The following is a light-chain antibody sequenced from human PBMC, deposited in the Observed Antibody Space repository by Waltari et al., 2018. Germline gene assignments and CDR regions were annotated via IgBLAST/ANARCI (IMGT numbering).Light chain of an antibody. Sequence: EIVLTQSPATLSLSPGERATLSCRASQSASSSYLAWYQQKPGLATRLLIYDASSRATGIPDRFSGSGSGTDFTLTISRLEPEDFAVYYCQQYGSSPRTFGQGTKVEIK. V-gene: IGKV3D-20*01. CDR1: QSASSSY. CDR2: DAS. J-gene: IGKJ1*01. CDR3: QQYGSSPRT.